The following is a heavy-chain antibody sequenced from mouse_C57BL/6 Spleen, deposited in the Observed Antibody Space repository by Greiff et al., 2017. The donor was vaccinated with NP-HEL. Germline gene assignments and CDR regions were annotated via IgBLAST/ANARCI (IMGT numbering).Heavy chain of an antibody. J-gene: IGHJ2*01. CDR3: ARSIYYDYDGLYFDY. Sequence: QVQLKQSGAELVKPGASVKISCKASGYAFSSYWMNWVKQRPGKGLEWIGQIYPGDGDTNYNGKFKGKATLTADKSSSTAYMQLSSLTSEDSAVYFCARSIYYDYDGLYFDYWGQGTTLTVSS. D-gene: IGHD2-4*01. CDR1: GYAFSSYW. CDR2: IYPGDGDT. V-gene: IGHV1-80*01.